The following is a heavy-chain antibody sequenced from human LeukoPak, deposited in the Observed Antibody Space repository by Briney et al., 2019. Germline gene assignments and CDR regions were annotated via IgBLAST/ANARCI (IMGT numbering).Heavy chain of an antibody. Sequence: SETLSLTCAVYGGSFSGYYWSWIRQPPGKGLEWIGEINHSGSTNYNPSLKSRVTISVDTSKNQFSLKLSSVAAADTAVYYCAGQPLVAAAGTRNYYYGMDVWGQGTTVTVSS. D-gene: IGHD6-13*01. CDR2: INHSGST. CDR3: AGQPLVAAAGTRNYYYGMDV. CDR1: GGSFSGYY. V-gene: IGHV4-34*01. J-gene: IGHJ6*02.